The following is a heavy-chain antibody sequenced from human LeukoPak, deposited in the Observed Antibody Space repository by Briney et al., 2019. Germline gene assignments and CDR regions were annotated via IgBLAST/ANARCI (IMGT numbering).Heavy chain of an antibody. CDR2: IIPILGIA. Sequence: SVKVSCKASGGTFSSYAISWVRQAPGQGLEWMGRIIPILGIANYAQKFQGRVTITADKSTSTAYMELSSLRSEDTAVYYCARISRDGYNYYYYYGMDVWAKGPRSPSP. CDR3: ARISRDGYNYYYYYGMDV. D-gene: IGHD5-24*01. V-gene: IGHV1-69*04. J-gene: IGHJ6*02. CDR1: GGTFSSYA.